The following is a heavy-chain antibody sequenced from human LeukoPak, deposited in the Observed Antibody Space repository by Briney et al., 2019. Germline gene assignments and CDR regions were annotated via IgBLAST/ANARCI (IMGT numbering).Heavy chain of an antibody. D-gene: IGHD5-24*01. CDR2: IYSGGST. Sequence: GGSLRLSCAASGFTVSSNYMSWARQAPGKGLEWVSVIYSGGSTYYADSVKGRFTISRDNSKNTLYLQMNSLRAEDTAVYYCARDDTISGYYYYYMDVWGKGTTVTVSS. V-gene: IGHV3-66*02. CDR1: GFTVSSNY. CDR3: ARDDTISGYYYYYMDV. J-gene: IGHJ6*03.